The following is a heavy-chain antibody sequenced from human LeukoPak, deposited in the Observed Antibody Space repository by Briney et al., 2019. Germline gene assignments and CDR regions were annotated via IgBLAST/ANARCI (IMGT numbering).Heavy chain of an antibody. V-gene: IGHV3-23*01. CDR1: GITFSSYA. CDR2: ISGSGGST. CDR3: ATVGTAMVTGAFDI. J-gene: IGHJ3*02. D-gene: IGHD5-18*01. Sequence: GGSLRLSCAASGITFSSYAMSWVRQAPGKGLEWVSAISGSGGSTYYADSVKGRFTISRDNSKNTLYLQMNSLRAEDTAVYYCATVGTAMVTGAFDIWGQGTMVTVSS.